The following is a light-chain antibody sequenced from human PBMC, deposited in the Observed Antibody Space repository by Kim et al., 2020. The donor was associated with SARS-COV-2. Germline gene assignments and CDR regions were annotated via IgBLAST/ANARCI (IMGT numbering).Light chain of an antibody. CDR1: QSVGST. CDR2: GAS. V-gene: IGKV3-15*01. CDR3: QQYNKWPIT. Sequence: EIVMTQSPATLSVSPGETATLSCWASQSVGSTLAWHQQKPGQAPRLLIYGASTRATGIPARFSGSGSGTEFTLTISGLQSEDFAVYYCQQYNKWPITFGQGTRLEIK. J-gene: IGKJ5*01.